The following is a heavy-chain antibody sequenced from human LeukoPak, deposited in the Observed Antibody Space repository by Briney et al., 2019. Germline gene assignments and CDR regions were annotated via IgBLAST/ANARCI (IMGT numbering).Heavy chain of an antibody. CDR1: GGSIKTYY. CDR2: IHYSGST. V-gene: IGHV4-59*01. CDR3: VRDQSEFDS. J-gene: IGHJ4*02. Sequence: PSETLSLTCSVSGGSIKTYYWTWIRQPPGKGLEWIGYIHYSGSTDSNPSLMGRVTISLDTSKSQFSLELRSVTAADTAVYYCVRDQSEFDSWGQGTVVTVPS.